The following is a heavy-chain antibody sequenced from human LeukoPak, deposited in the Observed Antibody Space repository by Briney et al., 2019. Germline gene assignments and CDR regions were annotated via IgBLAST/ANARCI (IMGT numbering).Heavy chain of an antibody. D-gene: IGHD1-26*01. V-gene: IGHV3-21*01. CDR3: ARDWSYFDAFDI. J-gene: IGHJ3*02. Sequence: GGSLRLSCAASGFTFSSYSMNWVRQAPGKGLEWVSSISSSSSYIYYADSVKGRFTISRDNAKNSLYLQMNSLRAEDTAVYYCARDWSYFDAFDIWGQGTMVTVSS. CDR2: ISSSSSYI. CDR1: GFTFSSYS.